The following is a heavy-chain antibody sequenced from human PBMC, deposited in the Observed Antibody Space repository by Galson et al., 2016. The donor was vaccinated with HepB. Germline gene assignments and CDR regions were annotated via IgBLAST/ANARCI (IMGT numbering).Heavy chain of an antibody. Sequence: CAISWDSVSRSGATWYWIRQSPSRGLEWLGRAYYRSKWDNDYAVAVKRRITINPDTSKNQFSLQLNSVTPKDTAVYYCARVTVAGTGGFDPWGQGTLVTVSS. CDR2: AYYRSKWDN. D-gene: IGHD6-19*01. J-gene: IGHJ5*02. V-gene: IGHV6-1*01. CDR3: ARVTVAGTGGFDP. CDR1: WDSVSRSGAT.